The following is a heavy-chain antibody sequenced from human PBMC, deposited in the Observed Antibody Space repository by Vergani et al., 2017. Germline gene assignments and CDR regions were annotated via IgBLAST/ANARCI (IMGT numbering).Heavy chain of an antibody. V-gene: IGHV3-7*03. CDR1: GFTFSDYY. CDR2: IKQDGSEK. CDR3: ARAILWFGELGYYGMDV. D-gene: IGHD3-10*01. J-gene: IGHJ6*02. Sequence: VQLVESGGGLVKPGGSLRLSCAASGFTFSDYYMSWIRQAPGKGLEWVANIKQDGSEKYYVDSVKGRFTISRDNAKNSLYLQMNSLRAEDTAVYYCARAILWFGELGYYGMDVWGQGTTVTVSS.